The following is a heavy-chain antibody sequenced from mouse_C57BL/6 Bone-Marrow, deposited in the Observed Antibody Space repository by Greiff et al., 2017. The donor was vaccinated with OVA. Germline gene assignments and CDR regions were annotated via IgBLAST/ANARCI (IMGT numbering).Heavy chain of an antibody. V-gene: IGHV5-16*01. Sequence: EVQVVESEGGLVQPGRSMKLSCTASGFTFSDYYMAWVRQVPEKGLEWVANINYDGSSTYYLDSLKSRFIISRDNAKNILYLQMSSLKSEDTATYYCARDYYGRNYFDYWGQGTTLTVSS. CDR3: ARDYYGRNYFDY. D-gene: IGHD1-1*01. CDR1: GFTFSDYY. CDR2: INYDGSST. J-gene: IGHJ2*01.